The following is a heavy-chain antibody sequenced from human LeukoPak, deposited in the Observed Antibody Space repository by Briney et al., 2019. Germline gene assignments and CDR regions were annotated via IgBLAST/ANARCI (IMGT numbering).Heavy chain of an antibody. V-gene: IGHV3-23*01. J-gene: IGHJ3*02. CDR1: GFTFSSYE. D-gene: IGHD6-6*01. Sequence: GGSLRLSCAASGFTFSSYEMNWVRQAPGKGLEWVSAISGSGGSTYYADSVKGRFTISRDNSKNTLYLQMNSLRAEDTAVYYCAKELRYSSSSGPLDAFDIWGQGTMVTVSS. CDR2: ISGSGGST. CDR3: AKELRYSSSSGPLDAFDI.